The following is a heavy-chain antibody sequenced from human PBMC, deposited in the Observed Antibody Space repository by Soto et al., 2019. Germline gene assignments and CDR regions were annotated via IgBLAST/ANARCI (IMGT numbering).Heavy chain of an antibody. V-gene: IGHV3-33*01. CDR2: IGFDGTNI. Sequence: ESGGGLVQPGGSLRLSCVASGFDFKTYGMHWVRQAPGKGLEWVAVIGFDGTNIHYSDSVRGRFSISRDNSENTVSLQMNSLRVEDTALYYCVRTACVINNCSYRGVRWGQGTLVTV. CDR1: GFDFKTYG. CDR3: VRTACVINNCSYRGVR. J-gene: IGHJ4*02. D-gene: IGHD1-20*01.